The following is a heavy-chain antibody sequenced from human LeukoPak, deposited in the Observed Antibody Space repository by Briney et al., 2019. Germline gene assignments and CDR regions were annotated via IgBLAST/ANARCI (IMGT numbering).Heavy chain of an antibody. Sequence: GGSLRLSCAASGFTFSSYAMHWVRQAPGKGLEYVSAISSNGGSTYYANSVKGRFTISRDNSKNTLYLQMNSLRAEDTAVYYCARVLAYSSGCHFDYWGQGTLVTVSS. CDR3: ARVLAYSSGCHFDY. CDR2: ISSNGGST. D-gene: IGHD6-19*01. J-gene: IGHJ4*02. CDR1: GFTFSSYA. V-gene: IGHV3-64*01.